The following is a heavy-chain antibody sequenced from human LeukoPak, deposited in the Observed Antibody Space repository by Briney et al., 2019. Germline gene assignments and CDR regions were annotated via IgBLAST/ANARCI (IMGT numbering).Heavy chain of an antibody. D-gene: IGHD2-8*01. V-gene: IGHV1-2*06. CDR3: ARDRATRKGYCTNGVCFGDY. CDR2: INPNSGGT. J-gene: IGHJ4*02. Sequence: GASVKVSCKASGYTFTGYYMHWVRQAPGQGLEWMGRINPNSGGTNYAQKFQGRVTMTRDTSISTAYMELSRLRSDDTAVYYCARDRATRKGYCTNGVCFGDYWGQGTLVTVSS. CDR1: GYTFTGYY.